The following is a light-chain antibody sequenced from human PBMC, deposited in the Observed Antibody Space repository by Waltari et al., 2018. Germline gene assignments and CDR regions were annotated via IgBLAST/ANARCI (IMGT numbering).Light chain of an antibody. Sequence: QSVLTQPPSVSAAPGQKVTISCSGSSSNIASYSVSWYQQPPGTAPKLLIYDDYKRPSGIPDRFSGSKSGTSATLGITGLQTGDEAEYYCGTWDNNLSPGGVFGGGTKLTVL. CDR3: GTWDNNLSPGGV. CDR1: SSNIASYS. J-gene: IGLJ3*02. V-gene: IGLV1-51*01. CDR2: DDY.